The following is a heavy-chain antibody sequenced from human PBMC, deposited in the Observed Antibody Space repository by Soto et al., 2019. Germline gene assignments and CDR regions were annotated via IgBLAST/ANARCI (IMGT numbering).Heavy chain of an antibody. Sequence: QVQLVQSGAEVKKPGSSVKVSCKASGGTFSSYAISWVRQAPGQGLEWMGGIIPIFGTANYAQKFQGRVTITADEYTSTAYMELSSLRSEDTAVYYCAAGLRLGESTYYGMDVWGQGTTVTVSS. J-gene: IGHJ6*02. D-gene: IGHD3-16*01. CDR1: GGTFSSYA. CDR2: IIPIFGTA. CDR3: AAGLRLGESTYYGMDV. V-gene: IGHV1-69*01.